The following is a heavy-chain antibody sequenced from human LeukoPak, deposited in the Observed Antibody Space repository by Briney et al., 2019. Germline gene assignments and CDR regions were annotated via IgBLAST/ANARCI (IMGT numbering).Heavy chain of an antibody. CDR1: GYTFTSYD. CDR3: ARGWFGQLLQDY. D-gene: IGHD3-10*01. CDR2: MNPNSGNT. V-gene: IGHV1-8*01. J-gene: IGHJ4*02. Sequence: ASVKLSCKAFGYTFTSYDINWVRQATGQGPEWMGWMNPNSGNTGYAQQFQGRVTMTRTTSTSTAYMELSSLRSDDTAVYYCARGWFGQLLQDYWGQGTLVTVSS.